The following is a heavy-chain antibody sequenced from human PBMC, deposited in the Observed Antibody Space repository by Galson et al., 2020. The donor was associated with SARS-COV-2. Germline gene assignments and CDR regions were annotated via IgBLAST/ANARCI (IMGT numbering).Heavy chain of an antibody. J-gene: IGHJ6*02. CDR1: GFTFSSYW. CDR3: ARDLEAVRGTFYYYGMDV. D-gene: IGHD3-10*01. V-gene: IGHV3-7*01. CDR2: IKQDGSEK. Sequence: TGGSLRLSCAASGFTFSSYWMSWVRQAPGKGLEWVANIKQDGSEKYYVDSVKGRFTISRDNAKNSLYLQMNSLRAEDTAVYYCARDLEAVRGTFYYYGMDVWGQGTTVTVSS.